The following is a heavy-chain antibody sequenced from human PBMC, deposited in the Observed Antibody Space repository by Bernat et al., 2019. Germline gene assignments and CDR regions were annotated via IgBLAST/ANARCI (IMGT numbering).Heavy chain of an antibody. CDR2: ISSNGGST. CDR3: ARSGQDCSSTSCYIDY. V-gene: IGHV3-64*01. D-gene: IGHD2-2*02. J-gene: IGHJ4*02. Sequence: EVQLVESGGGLVQPGGSLRLSCAASGFTFSSYAMHLVRQAPGKGLEYVSAISSNGGSTYYANSVKGRFTISRDNSKNTLYLQMGSLRAEDMAVYYCARSGQDCSSTSCYIDYWGQGSLVTVSS. CDR1: GFTFSSYA.